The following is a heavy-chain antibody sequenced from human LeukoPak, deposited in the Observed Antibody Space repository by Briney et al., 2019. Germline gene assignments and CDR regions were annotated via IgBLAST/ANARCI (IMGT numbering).Heavy chain of an antibody. CDR1: GYTFTGYY. CDR2: INPNSGGT. Sequence: GASVRVSCKASGYTFTGYYMHWVRQAPGQGLEWMGWINPNSGGTNYAQKFQGRVTMTRDTSISTAYMELSRLRSDDTAVYYCARSYCSSTSCYEGAFDYRGQGTLVTVSS. J-gene: IGHJ4*02. D-gene: IGHD2-2*01. V-gene: IGHV1-2*02. CDR3: ARSYCSSTSCYEGAFDY.